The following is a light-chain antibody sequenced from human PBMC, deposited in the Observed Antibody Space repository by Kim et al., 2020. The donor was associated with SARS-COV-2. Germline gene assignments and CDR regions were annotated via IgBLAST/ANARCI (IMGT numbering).Light chain of an antibody. V-gene: IGLV1-47*01. CDR2: RTN. CDR1: SSNIEKNF. Sequence: GQGVTMSFFGSSSNIEKNFFYWYQQIPGTAPKVLIYRTNERPSGVPARFTGSKSGTSASLTISGLRSEDEADYYCAAWDDRVSGRVFGGGTQLTVL. J-gene: IGLJ3*02. CDR3: AAWDDRVSGRV.